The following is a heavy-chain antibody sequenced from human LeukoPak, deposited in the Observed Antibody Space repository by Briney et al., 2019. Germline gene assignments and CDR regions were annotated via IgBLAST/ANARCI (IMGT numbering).Heavy chain of an antibody. CDR3: ARRLLGGYSNPGAFDI. Sequence: GESLKISCKGSGYSFTSYWIGWVRQMPGKGLEWMGIIYPGDSDTRYSPSFQGQVTISADKSISTAYLQWSSLKASDTAMYYCARRLLGGYSNPGAFDIWGQGTMVTVSS. J-gene: IGHJ3*02. D-gene: IGHD3-22*01. CDR2: IYPGDSDT. CDR1: GYSFTSYW. V-gene: IGHV5-51*01.